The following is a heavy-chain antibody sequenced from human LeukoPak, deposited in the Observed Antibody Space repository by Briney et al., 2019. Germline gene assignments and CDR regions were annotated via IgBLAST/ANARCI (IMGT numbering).Heavy chain of an antibody. D-gene: IGHD2-15*01. J-gene: IGHJ1*01. CDR1: GYTFTSYG. V-gene: IGHV1-18*01. Sequence: ASVKVSCKASGYTFTSYGISWVRQAPGQGLEWMGWISAYNGNTNYAQKLQGRVTMTTDTSTSTAYMELRSLRSDDTAVYYCARDKVGYCSGGSCYSAEYFRHWGQGTLVTVSS. CDR2: ISAYNGNT. CDR3: ARDKVGYCSGGSCYSAEYFRH.